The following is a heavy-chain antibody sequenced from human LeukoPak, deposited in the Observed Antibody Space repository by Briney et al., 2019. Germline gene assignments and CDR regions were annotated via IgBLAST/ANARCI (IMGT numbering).Heavy chain of an antibody. CDR3: ARDRVGATDYFDY. CDR2: IWNDATNK. J-gene: IGHJ4*02. CDR1: GFTFSSYG. D-gene: IGHD1-26*01. Sequence: GGSLRLSCAESGFTFSSYGMHWVRPAPGKGGGWVAVIWNDATNKYYADSVKGRFTISKDNYRNTLHLQMDSLRAEDTAVYYCARDRVGATDYFDYWGQGTLVTVSS. V-gene: IGHV3-33*01.